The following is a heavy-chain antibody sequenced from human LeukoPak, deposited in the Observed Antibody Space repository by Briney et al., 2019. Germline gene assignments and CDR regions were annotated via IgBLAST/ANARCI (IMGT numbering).Heavy chain of an antibody. D-gene: IGHD2-2*01. J-gene: IGHJ6*02. Sequence: GASVKVSCKASGYTFTSYDINWVRQATGQGLEWMGWMNPNSGNTGYAQMFQGRVTMTRNTSISTAYMELSSLRSEDTAVYYCARGRAVTAAKFFYHLGMDVWGQGTTVTVSS. CDR3: ARGRAVTAAKFFYHLGMDV. CDR1: GYTFTSYD. V-gene: IGHV1-8*01. CDR2: MNPNSGNT.